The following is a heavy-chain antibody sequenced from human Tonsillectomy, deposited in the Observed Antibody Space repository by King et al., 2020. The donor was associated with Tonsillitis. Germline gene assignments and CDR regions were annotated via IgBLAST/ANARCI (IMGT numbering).Heavy chain of an antibody. Sequence: QLVQSGGGLVKPGGSVRLSCVASGFTFSYAWMSWVRQAPGKGLEWVGRIKSKSDGETTDYAVPVKGRFIISRDDSKKTLFLQMNSLTPEDTAVYYCATDCRSTSCYGWAWFDTWGQGSLVTVSS. CDR1: GFTFSYAW. J-gene: IGHJ5*02. CDR2: IKSKSDGETT. D-gene: IGHD2-2*01. CDR3: ATDCRSTSCYGWAWFDT. V-gene: IGHV3-15*01.